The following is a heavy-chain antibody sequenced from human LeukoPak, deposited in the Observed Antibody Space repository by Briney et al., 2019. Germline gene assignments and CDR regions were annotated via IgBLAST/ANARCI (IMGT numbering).Heavy chain of an antibody. J-gene: IGHJ5*02. V-gene: IGHV4-39*07. CDR2: IHDDGRT. CDR1: GGSMSDSIT. D-gene: IGHD6-25*01. CDR3: ARVLTAAGLDL. Sequence: RPSETLSLTCSVSGGSMSDSITWGWVRQPPGKGLDWLANIHDDGRTAPNPSLRSRLTISQDRSKNQFSLKVSSVTDADTAFYYCARVLTAAGLDLWGQGILVTVSS.